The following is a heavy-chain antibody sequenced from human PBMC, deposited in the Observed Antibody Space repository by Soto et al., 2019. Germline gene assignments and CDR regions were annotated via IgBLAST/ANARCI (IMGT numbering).Heavy chain of an antibody. CDR1: GFTFDDYA. D-gene: IGHD6-19*01. CDR3: AKDRGLVLSFYFAY. V-gene: IGHV3-9*01. J-gene: IGHJ4*02. CDR2: ISWNSGSI. Sequence: EVQLVESGGGLVQPGRSLRLSCAASGFTFDDYAMHWVRQAPGKGLEWVSGISWNSGSIGYADSVKGRFTISRDNAKNSLYLQMNSLRAEDTALYYCAKDRGLVLSFYFAYRGQGTLVTASS.